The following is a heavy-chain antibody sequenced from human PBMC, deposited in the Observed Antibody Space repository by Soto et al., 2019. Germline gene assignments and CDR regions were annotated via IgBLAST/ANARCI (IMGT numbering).Heavy chain of an antibody. CDR3: AKDKERGGYDSDFDS. J-gene: IGHJ4*02. Sequence: EVQLLESGGGLIQPGGSLRLSCEASGFTFGTYGMGWVRQAPGKGLEWVSTITGGNTYYAASVRGRFTISRDNYKNTLYLQMSSLRAEDTALYYCAKDKERGGYDSDFDSWGQGTLVNVSS. CDR1: GFTFGTYG. V-gene: IGHV3-23*01. CDR2: ITGGNT. D-gene: IGHD3-3*01.